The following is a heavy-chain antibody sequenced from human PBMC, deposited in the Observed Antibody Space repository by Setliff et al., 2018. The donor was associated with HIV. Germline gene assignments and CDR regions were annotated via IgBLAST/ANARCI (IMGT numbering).Heavy chain of an antibody. CDR3: ARTIASRPKYYYYAMDF. D-gene: IGHD6-6*01. CDR2: IYPDDSDT. J-gene: IGHJ6*02. CDR1: GYSFTSYW. Sequence: GESLKISCKGSGYSFTSYWVAWVRQMPGKGLEWMGIIYPDDSDTRYSPSFQDQVTISVDKSISTAYLQWSSLKASDTAMYYCARTIASRPKYYYYAMDFWARGPRSPSP. V-gene: IGHV5-51*01.